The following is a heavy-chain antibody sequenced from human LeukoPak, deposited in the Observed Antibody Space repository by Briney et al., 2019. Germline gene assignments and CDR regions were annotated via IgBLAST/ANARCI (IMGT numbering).Heavy chain of an antibody. CDR1: GYTFTSYY. Sequence: ASVKVSCEASGYTFTSYYMHWVRQAPGQGLEWMGIINPSGGSTSYAQKFQGRVTMTRDTSTSTVYMELSSLRSEDTAVYYCARECGSGSSCRSFDYWGQGTLVTVSS. V-gene: IGHV1-46*01. J-gene: IGHJ4*02. CDR2: INPSGGST. CDR3: ARECGSGSSCRSFDY. D-gene: IGHD3-10*01.